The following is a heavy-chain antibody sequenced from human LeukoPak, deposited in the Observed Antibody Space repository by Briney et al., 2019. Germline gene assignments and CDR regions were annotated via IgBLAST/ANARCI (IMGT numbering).Heavy chain of an antibody. CDR3: ARXHYYDYVWGSSHNWFDP. Sequence: SETLSLTCAVYGGSFSGYYWSWIRQPPGKGLEWIGEINHSGSTNYNPSLKSRVTISVDTSKNQFSLKLSSVAAADTAVYYCARXHYYDYVWGSSHNWFDPWGQGTLVTVSS. J-gene: IGHJ5*02. CDR2: INHSGST. V-gene: IGHV4-34*01. D-gene: IGHD3-16*01. CDR1: GGSFSGYY.